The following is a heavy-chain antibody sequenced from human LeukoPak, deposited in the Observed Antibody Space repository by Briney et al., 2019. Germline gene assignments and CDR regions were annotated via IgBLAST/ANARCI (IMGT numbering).Heavy chain of an antibody. CDR1: GYSFTSYW. V-gene: IGHV5-51*01. CDR2: VCPDDSDT. D-gene: IGHD6-13*01. CDR3: ARQIAEVGTSRYLDI. J-gene: IGHJ2*01. Sequence: GESLKISCKGSGYSFTSYWIAWVRQMPGKGLEYMGVVCPDDSDTRYSPSFQGQVTISADKSISTAHLQWSSLKASDTAMYYCARQIAEVGTSRYLDIWGRGTLVTVSS.